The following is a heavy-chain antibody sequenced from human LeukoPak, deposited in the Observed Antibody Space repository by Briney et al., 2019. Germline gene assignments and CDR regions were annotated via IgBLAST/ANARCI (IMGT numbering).Heavy chain of an antibody. D-gene: IGHD3-10*01. V-gene: IGHV4-39*07. CDR1: GGSISSSDYY. J-gene: IGHJ4*02. CDR2: IYYTGST. CDR3: ARGALWFGELSYYFDY. Sequence: PSETLSLTCTVSGGSISSSDYYWGWIRQPPGKGLEWIGYIYYTGSTNYNPSLKSRVTISVDTSKNQFSLKLSSLTAADTAVYYCARGALWFGELSYYFDYWGQGTLVTVSS.